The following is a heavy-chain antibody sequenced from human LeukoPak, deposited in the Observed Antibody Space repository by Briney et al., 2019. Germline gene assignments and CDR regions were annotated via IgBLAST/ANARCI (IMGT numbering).Heavy chain of an antibody. V-gene: IGHV3-48*03. J-gene: IGHJ4*02. CDR1: GFTFSSYE. CDR3: ARSYDYVWGSYRRPFDY. Sequence: GGSLRLSCAASGFTFSSYEMNWVRQAPGKGLEWVSYISSSGSTIYYADSVKGRFTISRDNAKNSLYLQMNSLRAEDTAVYYCARSYDYVWGSYRRPFDYWGQGTLVTVSS. CDR2: ISSSGSTI. D-gene: IGHD3-16*02.